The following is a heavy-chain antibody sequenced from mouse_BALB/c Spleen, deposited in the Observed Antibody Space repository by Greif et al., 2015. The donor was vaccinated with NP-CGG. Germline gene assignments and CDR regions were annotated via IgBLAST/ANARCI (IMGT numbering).Heavy chain of an antibody. V-gene: IGHV1-84*02. Sequence: LVESGPELVKPGASVKISCKASGYTFTDYYINWVKQKPGQGLGWIGWIYPGSGNTKYNEKFKGKATLTVDTSSSTAYMQLSSLTSEDTAVYFCARRTGTEAMDYWGQGTSVTVSS. CDR2: IYPGSGNT. J-gene: IGHJ4*01. CDR3: ARRTGTEAMDY. CDR1: GYTFTDYY. D-gene: IGHD4-1*01.